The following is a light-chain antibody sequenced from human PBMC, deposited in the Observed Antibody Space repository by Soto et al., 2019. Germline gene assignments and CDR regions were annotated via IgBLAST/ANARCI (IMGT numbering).Light chain of an antibody. J-gene: IGKJ5*01. V-gene: IGKV3-20*01. CDR2: GAS. Sequence: EIVLTQSPGSLSLSPGERVTLSCRSSQSVSSSYLAWYQQKPGQAPRLLIHGASSRATGIPDRISGSGSGTDFTLTISRLEPEDFAVYYCQQYGSSPITFGQGTRLEI. CDR1: QSVSSSY. CDR3: QQYGSSPIT.